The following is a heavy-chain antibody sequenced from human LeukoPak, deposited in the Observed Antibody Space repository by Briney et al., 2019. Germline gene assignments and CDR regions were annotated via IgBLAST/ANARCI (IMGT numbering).Heavy chain of an antibody. J-gene: IGHJ4*02. V-gene: IGHV4-34*01. D-gene: IGHD3-22*01. CDR3: ARGQGIYYDSSGFY. CDR2: INHSGST. CDR1: GFTFSSYG. Sequence: LRLSCAASGFTFSSYGMHWVRQPPGKGLEWIGEINHSGSTNYNPSLKSRVTISVDTSKNQFSLKLSSVTAADTAVYYCARGQGIYYDSSGFYWGQGTLVTVSS.